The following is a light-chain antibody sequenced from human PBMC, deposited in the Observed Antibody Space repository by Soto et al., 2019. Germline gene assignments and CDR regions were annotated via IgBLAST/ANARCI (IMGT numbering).Light chain of an antibody. CDR3: QQYDNFPTT. CDR2: AAS. J-gene: IGKJ5*01. CDR1: QGITNY. V-gene: IGKV1-33*01. Sequence: DIQMTQSPSSLSASVGDRVTITCQASQGITNYLNWFQQKPGKAPKLLIYAASNLETGVPSRFSGVGSGTDFTLTISSLQPEDIATYFCQQYDNFPTTFGQGTRL.